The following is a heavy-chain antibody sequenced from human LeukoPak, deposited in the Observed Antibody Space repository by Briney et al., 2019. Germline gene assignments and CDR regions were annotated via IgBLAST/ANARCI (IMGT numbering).Heavy chain of an antibody. CDR1: GGSISSYH. CDR3: ASESGWYSLSVFDY. V-gene: IGHV4-4*07. J-gene: IGHJ4*02. Sequence: SETLSLTCTVSGGSISSYHWSWIRQPAGKGLEWIGRIYTSGSTNYNPSLKSRVTMSVDTSKNQFSLKLSSVTAADTAVYYCASESGWYSLSVFDYWGQGTLVTVSS. D-gene: IGHD6-19*01. CDR2: IYTSGST.